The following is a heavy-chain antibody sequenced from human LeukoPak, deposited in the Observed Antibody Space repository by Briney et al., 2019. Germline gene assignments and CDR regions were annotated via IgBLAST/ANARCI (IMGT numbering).Heavy chain of an antibody. CDR1: GGSISSNSYS. J-gene: IGHJ4*02. Sequence: SETLSLTCTVSGGSISSNSYSWGWIRQPPGKGLEWIGSMYYNGSTYYNPSLKSRVTISVDTSKNQFSLRPSSVTAADTAVYYCAGRDLGYCSSTSCYGLNGGFDYWGQGTLVTVSS. D-gene: IGHD2-2*01. V-gene: IGHV4-39*01. CDR3: AGRDLGYCSSTSCYGLNGGFDY. CDR2: MYYNGST.